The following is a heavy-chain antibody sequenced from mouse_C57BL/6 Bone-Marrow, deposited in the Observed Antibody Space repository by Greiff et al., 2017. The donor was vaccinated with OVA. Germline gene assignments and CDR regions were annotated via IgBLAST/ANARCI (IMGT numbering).Heavy chain of an antibody. CDR1: GFTFSSYA. V-gene: IGHV5-9-1*02. Sequence: EVKLVESGEGLVKPGGSLKLSCAASGFTFSSYAMPWVRQTPEKRLEWVAYISSGGDYIYYADTVKGRFTISRDNARNTLYLQMRSLKSEDTAMYYWKRSTTVVPYYFDYWGQGTTLTVSS. D-gene: IGHD1-1*01. CDR2: ISSGGDYI. J-gene: IGHJ2*01. CDR3: KRSTTVVPYYFDY.